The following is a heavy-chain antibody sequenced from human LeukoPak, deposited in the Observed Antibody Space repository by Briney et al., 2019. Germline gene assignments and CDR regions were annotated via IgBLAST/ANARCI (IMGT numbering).Heavy chain of an antibody. CDR3: ARLKLPSDAFDI. D-gene: IGHD2-15*01. V-gene: IGHV3-74*01. J-gene: IGHJ3*02. CDR1: GFTFSSYW. CDR2: INSDGSST. Sequence: GGSLRLSCAASGFTFSSYWMHWVRQAPGKGLVWVSRINSDGSSTSYADSVKGRFTISRDNAKNTLYLQMSNLRAEDTAVYYCARLKLPSDAFDIWGQGTMVTVSS.